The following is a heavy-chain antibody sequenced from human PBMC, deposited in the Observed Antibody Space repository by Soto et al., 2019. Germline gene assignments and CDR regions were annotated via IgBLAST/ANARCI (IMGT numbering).Heavy chain of an antibody. CDR1: GFTFSKHW. V-gene: IGHV3-74*01. CDR2: IQTDGSFT. CDR3: ARDNNWSLDY. Sequence: EVQLVESGGGLVQSGGSLRLSCAASGFTFSKHWMHWVRQAPGKGLVWVSHIQTDGSFTRDADSVKGRFTISRDNARNTLYLQMNRLRAEDTAVYYCARDNNWSLDYWGQGTLVTVSS. D-gene: IGHD1-1*01. J-gene: IGHJ4*02.